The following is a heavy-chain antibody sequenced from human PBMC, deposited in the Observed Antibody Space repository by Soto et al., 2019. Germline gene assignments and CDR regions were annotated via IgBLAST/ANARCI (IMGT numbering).Heavy chain of an antibody. V-gene: IGHV1-58*01. J-gene: IGHJ4*02. D-gene: IGHD4-17*01. CDR2: IVVGSGNT. Sequence: ASVKVSCKASGFTFTSSAVQWVRQARGQRLEWIGWIVVGSGNTNYAQKFQERVTITRDMSTSTAYMELSSLRSEDTAVYYCAADPSNDYGDYYFDYWGQGTLVTVSS. CDR3: AADPSNDYGDYYFDY. CDR1: GFTFTSSA.